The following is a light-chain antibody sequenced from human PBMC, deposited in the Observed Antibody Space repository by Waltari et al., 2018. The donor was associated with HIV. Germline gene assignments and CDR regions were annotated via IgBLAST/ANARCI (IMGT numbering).Light chain of an antibody. J-gene: IGKJ2*01. CDR1: ESISTF. CDR2: DAS. Sequence: ETVLTQSPATLSVSPGERATLSCRASESISTFLSWYQQKPGQAPKVLISDASNRATGVPARFLASGYGTAFTRTSTSLDPEDVAVYYCQQRSNWPHTFRQGTKLEI. CDR3: QQRSNWPHT. V-gene: IGKV3-11*01.